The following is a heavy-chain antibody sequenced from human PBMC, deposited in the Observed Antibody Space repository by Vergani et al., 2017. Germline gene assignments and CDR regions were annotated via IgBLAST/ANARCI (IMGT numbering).Heavy chain of an antibody. CDR3: AGAGYCSGGSCYSGIDY. V-gene: IGHV4-61*01. J-gene: IGHJ4*02. CDR2: IYYSGST. D-gene: IGHD2-15*01. Sequence: QVQLQESGPGLVKPSQTLSLTCTVSGGSISSGSYYWSWIRQPPGKGLEWIGYIYYSGSTNYNPSLKSRVTISVDTSKNQFSLKLSSVTAADTAVYYCAGAGYCSGGSCYSGIDYWGQGTLVTVSS. CDR1: GGSISSGSYY.